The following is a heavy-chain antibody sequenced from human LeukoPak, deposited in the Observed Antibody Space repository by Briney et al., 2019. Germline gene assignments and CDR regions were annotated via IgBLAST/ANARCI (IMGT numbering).Heavy chain of an antibody. V-gene: IGHV4-38-2*02. CDR2: IHHSGST. Sequence: PSETLSLTCTVSGYSISSGYYWGWIRQPPGKGLEWIGSIHHSGSTYYNPSLKSRVTISEDTSKNQFSLKLNSVTAADTAAYYCARDKTYYYGSGSPRPYYYYYMDVWGKGTTVTVSS. J-gene: IGHJ6*03. CDR1: GYSISSGYY. D-gene: IGHD3-10*01. CDR3: ARDKTYYYGSGSPRPYYYYYMDV.